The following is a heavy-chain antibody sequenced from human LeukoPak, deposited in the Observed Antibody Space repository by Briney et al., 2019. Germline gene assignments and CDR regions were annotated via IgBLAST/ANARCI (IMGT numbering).Heavy chain of an antibody. Sequence: SETLSLTCAVYGGSFSGYYWSWIRQPPGKGLEWIGYIYTSGSPNYNPSLKSRVTISVDTSRNQFSLKLSSVTAADTAVYYCARSLNDFWSGYYFFDYWGQGTLVTVSS. J-gene: IGHJ4*02. D-gene: IGHD3-3*01. CDR2: IYTSGSP. CDR1: GGSFSGYY. CDR3: ARSLNDFWSGYYFFDY. V-gene: IGHV4-4*09.